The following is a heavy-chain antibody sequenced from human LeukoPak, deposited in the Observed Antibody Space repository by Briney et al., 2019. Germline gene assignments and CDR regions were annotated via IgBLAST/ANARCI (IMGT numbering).Heavy chain of an antibody. Sequence: GASVKVSCKASGYTFTDYYIHWVRQAPGQRLEWMGWINPNSGATHYAQRFQDRVTMTRDTSISTAYMELSSLRSDDTAAYYCARDHRPVVILVTVDMPTNWFDPWGQGTLVTVSS. D-gene: IGHD2-2*01. V-gene: IGHV1-2*02. CDR2: INPNSGAT. J-gene: IGHJ5*02. CDR3: ARDHRPVVILVTVDMPTNWFDP. CDR1: GYTFTDYY.